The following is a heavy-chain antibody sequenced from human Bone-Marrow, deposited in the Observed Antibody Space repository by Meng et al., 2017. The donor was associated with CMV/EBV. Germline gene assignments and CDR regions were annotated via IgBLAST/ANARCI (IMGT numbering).Heavy chain of an antibody. CDR3: ARGYCSSTSCLIDY. Sequence: GRLQRGGAGLLKPSETLSLPCAVYGGSFSGYYWSWIRQPPGKGLEWIGEINHSGSTNYNPSLKSRVTISVDTSKNQFSLKLSSVTAADTAVYYCARGYCSSTSCLIDYWGQGTLVTVSS. V-gene: IGHV4-34*01. D-gene: IGHD2-2*01. CDR1: GGSFSGYY. CDR2: INHSGST. J-gene: IGHJ4*02.